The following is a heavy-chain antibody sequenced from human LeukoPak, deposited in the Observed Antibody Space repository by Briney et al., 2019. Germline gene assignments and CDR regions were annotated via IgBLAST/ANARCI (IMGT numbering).Heavy chain of an antibody. CDR1: GGSICSSSYY. CDR3: AREPIAPEIVVVRNAFDI. D-gene: IGHD3-22*01. J-gene: IGHJ3*02. Sequence: SETLSLTCTVSGGSICSSSYYWGWIRQPPGKGLEWIGSIYYSGSTYYNPSLKSRVTISVDTSKNQFSLKLSSVTAADTAVYYCAREPIAPEIVVVRNAFDIWGQGTMVTVSS. V-gene: IGHV4-39*07. CDR2: IYYSGST.